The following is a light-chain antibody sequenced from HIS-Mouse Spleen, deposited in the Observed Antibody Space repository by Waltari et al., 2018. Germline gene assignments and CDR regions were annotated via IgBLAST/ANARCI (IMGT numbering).Light chain of an antibody. CDR3: QVWDSSSDHVV. Sequence: SYVLTQPPSVSVAPGKTARITWGGNNLGSKSLHWYQQKQGQAPVLVVYDDSDRPSGIPERFSGSNSGNTATLTISRVEAGDEADYYCQVWDSSSDHVVFGGGTKLTVL. CDR2: DDS. CDR1: NLGSKS. V-gene: IGLV3-21*03. J-gene: IGLJ2*01.